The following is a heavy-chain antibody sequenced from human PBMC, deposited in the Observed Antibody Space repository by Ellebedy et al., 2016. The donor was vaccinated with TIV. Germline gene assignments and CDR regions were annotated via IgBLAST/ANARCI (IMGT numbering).Heavy chain of an antibody. D-gene: IGHD3-10*01. V-gene: IGHV3-74*01. CDR2: IDSNEIDT. Sequence: GESLKISCAASGFTFTNYWIHWVRQPPGKGLVWVSCIDSNEIDTNYADSVKGRFTISRDNAKKTVYLQMSSLRAEDTGIYYCVRTSAIGEPDYWGQGTLVTVSS. CDR3: VRTSAIGEPDY. CDR1: GFTFTNYW. J-gene: IGHJ4*02.